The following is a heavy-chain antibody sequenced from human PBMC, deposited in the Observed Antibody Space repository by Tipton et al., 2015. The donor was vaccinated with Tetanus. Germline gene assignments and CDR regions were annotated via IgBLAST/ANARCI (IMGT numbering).Heavy chain of an antibody. D-gene: IGHD1-20*01. J-gene: IGHJ4*02. V-gene: IGHV1-46*01. Sequence: QSGPEVKKPGASVKVSCKASGYTLTSYHMHWVRQAPGQGLEWMGIINPIGGSTSYAQKFQGRITMTGDTSTSTVYTDLYSLRSEDTAVYYCARAGGGGRRINGPAGIDYWGQGTLVTVSS. CDR2: INPIGGST. CDR1: GYTLTSYH. CDR3: ARAGGGGRRINGPAGIDY.